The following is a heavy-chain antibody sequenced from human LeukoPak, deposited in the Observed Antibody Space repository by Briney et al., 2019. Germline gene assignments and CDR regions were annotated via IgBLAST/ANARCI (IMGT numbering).Heavy chain of an antibody. D-gene: IGHD2-15*01. CDR1: GFTFSSYA. J-gene: IGHJ4*02. V-gene: IGHV3-23*01. CDR3: AKAHQRWLGYCSGGSCYSQDY. Sequence: SGGSLRLSCAASGFTFSSYAMSWVRQAPGKGLEWVSAISGSGGSTYYADSVKGRFTISRDNSKNTLYLQMNSLRAEDTAVYYCAKAHQRWLGYCSGGSCYSQDYWGQGTLVTVSS. CDR2: ISGSGGST.